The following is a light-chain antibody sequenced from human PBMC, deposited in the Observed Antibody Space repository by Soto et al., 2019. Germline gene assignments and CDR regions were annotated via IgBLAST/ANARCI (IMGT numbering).Light chain of an antibody. CDR1: SGHSSYA. CDR3: QTWGSGSHYV. J-gene: IGLJ1*01. V-gene: IGLV4-69*01. CDR2: LNSDGSH. Sequence: QSVLTQSPSASASLGASVKLTCTLSSGHSSYAIAWHQQQPEKGPRYLMKLNSDGSHSKGDGSPDRFSGSSSGAERYLTISSVQSEDEADYYCQTWGSGSHYVFGTGTKLTVL.